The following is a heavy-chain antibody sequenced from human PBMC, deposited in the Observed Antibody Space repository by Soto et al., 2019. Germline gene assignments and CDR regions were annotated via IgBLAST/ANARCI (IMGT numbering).Heavy chain of an antibody. J-gene: IGHJ4*02. CDR3: ARPVEMATISRSYLFY. CDR2: IIPIFGTA. CDR1: GGTFSSYS. V-gene: IGHV1-69*13. Sequence: ASVNVSCKSSGGTFSSYSMNWVRQAPGQGLEWMGGIIPIFGTANYAQKFQGRVTITADESTSTAYMELSSLRSEDTAVYYCARPVEMATISRSYLFYWGQGTLVTVS. D-gene: IGHD5-12*01.